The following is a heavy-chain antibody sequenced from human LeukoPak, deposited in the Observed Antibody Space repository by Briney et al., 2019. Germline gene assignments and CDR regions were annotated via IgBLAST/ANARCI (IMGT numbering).Heavy chain of an antibody. CDR1: GNSFGDCY. D-gene: IGHD4-17*01. Sequence: SETLSLTCTVSGNSFGDCYWSWIRQPAGKGLEWIGRIYTSGSTTYNPSLKSRVTMSVDASKSQFSLNLMSVTAADTAVYYCTRDTGTTGEVKFDLWGQGTLVTVSS. J-gene: IGHJ5*02. CDR3: TRDTGTTGEVKFDL. CDR2: IYTSGST. V-gene: IGHV4-4*07.